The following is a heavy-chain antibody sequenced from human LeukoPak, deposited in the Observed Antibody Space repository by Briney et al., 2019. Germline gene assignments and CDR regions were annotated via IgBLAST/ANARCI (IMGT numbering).Heavy chain of an antibody. D-gene: IGHD3-22*01. V-gene: IGHV4-59*01. J-gene: IGHJ4*02. CDR3: ARNYDSSGYYFFPPIDY. CDR1: GGSISSYY. CDR2: IYYSGST. Sequence: PSEALSLTCTVSGGSISSYYWSWIRQPPGKGLEWIGYIYYSGSTNYNPSLKSRVTISVDTSKNQFSLKLSSVTAADTAVYYCARNYDSSGYYFFPPIDYWGQGTLVTVSS.